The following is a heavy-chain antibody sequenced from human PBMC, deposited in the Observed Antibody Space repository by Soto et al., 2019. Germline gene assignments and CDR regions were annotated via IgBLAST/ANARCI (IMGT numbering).Heavy chain of an antibody. J-gene: IGHJ6*03. Sequence: SETLSLTCTVSGGSISSSSYYWGWIRQPPGKGLEWIGSIYYSGSTYYNPSLKSRVTISVDTSKNQFSLKLTSVTAADTGVYYCARHGKGSYYYMDVWGKGTTVTVSS. CDR2: IYYSGST. D-gene: IGHD1-26*01. V-gene: IGHV4-39*01. CDR1: GGSISSSSYY. CDR3: ARHGKGSYYYMDV.